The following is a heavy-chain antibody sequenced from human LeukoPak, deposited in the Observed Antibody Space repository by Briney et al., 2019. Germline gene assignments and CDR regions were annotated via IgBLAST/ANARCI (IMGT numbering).Heavy chain of an antibody. V-gene: IGHV5-51*01. J-gene: IGHJ4*02. Sequence: GESLKISCKGSGYSFTSYWIGWVRQMPGKGLEWMGIIYPGDSDTRYSPSFQGQVTISADQSISTAYLQWSSLKASDTAMYYCARRGYCSGNYFNPPYFDYWGQGTLVTVSS. CDR3: ARRGYCSGNYFNPPYFDY. CDR2: IYPGDSDT. D-gene: IGHD3-10*01. CDR1: GYSFTSYW.